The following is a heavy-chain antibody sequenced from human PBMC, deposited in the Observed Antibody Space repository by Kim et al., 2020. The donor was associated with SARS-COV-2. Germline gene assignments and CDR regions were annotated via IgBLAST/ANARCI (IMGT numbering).Heavy chain of an antibody. CDR3: AWDWMYYDFWSGYYDY. CDR1: GFTFSSYA. V-gene: IGHV3-30*04. D-gene: IGHD3-3*01. J-gene: IGHJ4*02. Sequence: GGSLRLSCAASGFTFSSYAMHWVRQAPGKGLEWVAVISYDGSNKYYVDSVKGRFTISRDNSKNTLYLQMNSLRAEDTAVYYCAWDWMYYDFWSGYYDYWGQGTLVTVSS. CDR2: ISYDGSNK.